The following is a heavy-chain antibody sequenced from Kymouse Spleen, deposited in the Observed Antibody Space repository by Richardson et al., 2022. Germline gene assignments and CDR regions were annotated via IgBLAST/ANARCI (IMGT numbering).Heavy chain of an antibody. D-gene: IGHD6-19*01. V-gene: IGHV4-34*01. CDR1: GGSFSGYY. J-gene: IGHJ4*02. CDR2: INHSGST. Sequence: QVQLQQWGAGLLKPSETLSLTCAVYGGSFSGYYWSWIRQPPGKGLEWIGEINHSGSTNYNPSLKSRVTISVDTSKNQFSLKLSSVTAADTAVYYCARGRIAVAGF*LLGPGNPGHRLL. CDR3: ARGRIAVAGF*L.